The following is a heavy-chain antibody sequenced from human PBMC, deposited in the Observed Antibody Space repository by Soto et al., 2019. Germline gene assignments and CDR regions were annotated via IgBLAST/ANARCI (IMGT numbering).Heavy chain of an antibody. V-gene: IGHV4-31*03. Sequence: QVQLQESGKGLVKPSQTLSLTCTISGGSISSGDYYWSWIRQHPGKGLEWIGYIYYSGSTYYNPSLTSRVTISVDTSKNQFSLKLSSVTAADTAVYYCARWWSGSRQGFDPWGQGTLVTVSS. J-gene: IGHJ5*02. D-gene: IGHD3-3*01. CDR1: GGSISSGDYY. CDR3: ARWWSGSRQGFDP. CDR2: IYYSGST.